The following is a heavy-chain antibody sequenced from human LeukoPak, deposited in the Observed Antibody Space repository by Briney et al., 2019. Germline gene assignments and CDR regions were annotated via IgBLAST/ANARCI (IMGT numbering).Heavy chain of an antibody. CDR2: IYYSGST. J-gene: IGHJ5*02. V-gene: IGHV4-30-4*08. D-gene: IGHD6-13*01. Sequence: SQTLSLTCTVSGGSISSGDYSWSWIRQPPGKGLEWIGYIYYSGSTYYNPSLKSRVTISVDTSKNQFSLKLSSVTAADTAVYYCASFIAAAGTRWFDPWGQGTLVTVSS. CDR1: GGSISSGDYS. CDR3: ASFIAAAGTRWFDP.